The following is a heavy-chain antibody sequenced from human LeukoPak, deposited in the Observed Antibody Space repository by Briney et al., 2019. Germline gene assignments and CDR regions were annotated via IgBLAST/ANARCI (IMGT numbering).Heavy chain of an antibody. J-gene: IGHJ4*02. Sequence: SETLSLTCTVSGGSISSSSYYWGWIRQPPGKGLEWIGRIYTSGSTNYNPSLKSRVTISVDTSKNQFSLKLSSVTAADTAVYYCASEKLWFGEPVWGQGTLVTVSS. CDR2: IYTSGST. D-gene: IGHD3-10*01. CDR1: GGSISSSSYY. V-gene: IGHV4-39*07. CDR3: ASEKLWFGEPV.